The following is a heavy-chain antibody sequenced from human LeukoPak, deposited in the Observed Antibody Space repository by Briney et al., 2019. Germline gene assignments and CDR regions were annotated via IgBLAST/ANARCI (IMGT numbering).Heavy chain of an antibody. J-gene: IGHJ5*02. CDR3: ARNRYYYGSGNYGVPNWFDP. D-gene: IGHD3-10*01. CDR2: IYYTGPT. V-gene: IGHV4-39*01. Sequence: PSETLSLTCTVSGGSISTSRYYWGWIRQPPGKGLEWIGNIYYTGPTYYNASLESRVTISVDTSKNQFSLKLSSVTAADTAMYYCARNRYYYGSGNYGVPNWFDPWGQGTLVTVSS. CDR1: GGSISTSRYY.